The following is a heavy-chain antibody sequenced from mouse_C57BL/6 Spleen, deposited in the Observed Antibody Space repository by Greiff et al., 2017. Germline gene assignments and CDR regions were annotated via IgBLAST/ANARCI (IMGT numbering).Heavy chain of an antibody. V-gene: IGHV1-54*01. CDR3: ASRDYYGTHWYFDV. CDR1: GYAFTNYL. D-gene: IGHD1-1*01. Sequence: QVQLQQSGAELVRPGTSVKVSCKASGYAFTNYLIEWVKQRPGQGLEWIGVINPGSGGTNYNEKFKGKATLTADKSSSTAYMQLSSLTSEDSAVYFCASRDYYGTHWYFDVGGTGTTVTVSS. CDR2: INPGSGGT. J-gene: IGHJ1*03.